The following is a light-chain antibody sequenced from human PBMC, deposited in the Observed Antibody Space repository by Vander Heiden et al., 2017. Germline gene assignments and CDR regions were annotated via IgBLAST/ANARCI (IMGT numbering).Light chain of an antibody. V-gene: IGLV2-14*01. CDR3: SSYTSRRTVV. CDR1: SSHVAGYNY. Sequence: QSALPQPASVSVSPGQSITISCTGTSSHVAGYNYLPRYQQPAGKAPKLMSYEVSKQPAGVANRFSGSKSGSTASLTISGLQAEDEADYYCSSYTSRRTVVFGGGTKLTVL. J-gene: IGLJ2*01. CDR2: EVS.